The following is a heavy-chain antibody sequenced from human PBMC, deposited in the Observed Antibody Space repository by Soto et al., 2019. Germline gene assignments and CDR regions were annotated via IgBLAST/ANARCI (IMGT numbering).Heavy chain of an antibody. CDR2: ISYDGSNK. D-gene: IGHD5-18*01. V-gene: IGHV3-30*18. J-gene: IGHJ6*02. Sequence: GGSLRLSCAASGFTFSSYGMHWVRQAPGKGLEWVAVISYDGSNKYYADSVKGRFTISRDNSKNTLYLQMNSLRAEDTAVYYCAKEFGYGPYYYYRLDVWGQGTTVTVSS. CDR1: GFTFSSYG. CDR3: AKEFGYGPYYYYRLDV.